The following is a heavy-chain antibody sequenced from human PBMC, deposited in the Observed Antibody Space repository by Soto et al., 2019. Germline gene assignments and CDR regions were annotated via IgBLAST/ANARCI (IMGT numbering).Heavy chain of an antibody. J-gene: IGHJ4*02. CDR3: TREKN. CDR2: IKQDGSEK. Sequence: ELQLVESGGDMVQPGGSLRLSCAGAAFTCSTCWMGWVRQSPGKGPEWVANIKQDGSEKFYLDSVKGRFTISRDNAKKSLYLQMNSLRAEDTAVYYCTREKNWGQGTLVTVSS. CDR1: AFTCSTCW. V-gene: IGHV3-7*05.